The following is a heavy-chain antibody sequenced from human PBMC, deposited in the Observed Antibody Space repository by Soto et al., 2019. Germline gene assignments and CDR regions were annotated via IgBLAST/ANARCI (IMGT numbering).Heavy chain of an antibody. CDR3: ARDTRIAVAGTSNWFDP. V-gene: IGHV1-69*04. J-gene: IGHJ5*02. Sequence: GASVKVSCKASGGTFSSYTISWVRQAPGQGLEWMGRIIPILGIANYAQKFQGRVTITADKSTSTAYMELSSLRSEDTAVYYCARDTRIAVAGTSNWFDPWGQGTLVTVSS. CDR2: IIPILGIA. D-gene: IGHD6-19*01. CDR1: GGTFSSYT.